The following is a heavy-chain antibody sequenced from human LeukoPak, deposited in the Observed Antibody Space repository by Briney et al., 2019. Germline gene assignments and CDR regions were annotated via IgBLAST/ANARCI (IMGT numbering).Heavy chain of an antibody. D-gene: IGHD3-22*01. CDR2: IYYSGST. CDR1: GGSISSSSYY. V-gene: IGHV4-39*01. CDR3: ARGHDSSGYY. Sequence: PSETLSLTCTVSGGSISSSSYYWVWIRQPPGKGLEWIGSIYYSGSTYYNPSLKSRVTISVDTSKNQFSLKLSSVTAADTAVYYCARGHDSSGYYWGQGTLVTVSS. J-gene: IGHJ4*02.